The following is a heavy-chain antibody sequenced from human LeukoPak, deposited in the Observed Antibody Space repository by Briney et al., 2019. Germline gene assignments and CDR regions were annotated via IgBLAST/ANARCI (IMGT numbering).Heavy chain of an antibody. J-gene: IGHJ4*02. V-gene: IGHV6-1*01. D-gene: IGHD6-19*01. Sequence: SQTLSLTCAISGDSVSSNSAAWNWIRQSPSRGLEWLGRTYYRSKWYNDYAVSVKSRITIKPDTSKNKFSLQLNSVTPDDTAVYYCARDLAISAAVAGTFDYWGQGTLVTVSS. CDR1: GDSVSSNSAA. CDR2: TYYRSKWYN. CDR3: ARDLAISAAVAGTFDY.